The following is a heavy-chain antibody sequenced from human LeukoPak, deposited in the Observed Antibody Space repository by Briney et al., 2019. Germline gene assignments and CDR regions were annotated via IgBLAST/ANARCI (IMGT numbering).Heavy chain of an antibody. Sequence: PGGSLRLSCTTSGFTFGTHTMHWFRQAPGKGLQWIGFIRSSGTTQYAASVKGRFTISRDDSKSIAYLQMNSLKTEDTAVYYCTREAEWEQWLVWGNYYYYMDVWGKGTTVAISS. V-gene: IGHV3-49*03. J-gene: IGHJ6*03. CDR1: GFTFGTHT. CDR3: TREAEWEQWLVWGNYYYYMDV. CDR2: IRSSGTT. D-gene: IGHD6-19*01.